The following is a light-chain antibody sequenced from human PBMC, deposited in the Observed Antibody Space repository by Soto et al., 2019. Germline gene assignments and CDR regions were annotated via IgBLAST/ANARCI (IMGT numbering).Light chain of an antibody. Sequence: EIVMTQSPATLSVSPGERATLSCRASQSVSSNLAWYQQKPGQAPRLLISGTSTRATGIPARFSGSGSGTEFTLTISSLRSEDFAVYYCQQYNNWPGTFGQGTKVDIK. CDR1: QSVSSN. CDR3: QQYNNWPGT. J-gene: IGKJ1*01. CDR2: GTS. V-gene: IGKV3-15*01.